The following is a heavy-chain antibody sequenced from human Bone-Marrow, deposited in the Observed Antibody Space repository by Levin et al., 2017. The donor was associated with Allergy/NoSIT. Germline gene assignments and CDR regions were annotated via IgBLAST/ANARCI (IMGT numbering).Heavy chain of an antibody. CDR1: GYSFTNDW. V-gene: IGHV5-51*01. CDR3: ARQLVTPPYYYYYRDV. Sequence: GGSLRLSCKGSGYSFTNDWIGWVRQMPGKGLEWMGIINLADSDTRYSPPFEGQVIISADKSINTAYLQLRSLKASDTAMYYCARQLVTPPYYYYYRDVWGQGTTVTVSS. D-gene: IGHD2-8*02. CDR2: INLADSDT. J-gene: IGHJ6*03.